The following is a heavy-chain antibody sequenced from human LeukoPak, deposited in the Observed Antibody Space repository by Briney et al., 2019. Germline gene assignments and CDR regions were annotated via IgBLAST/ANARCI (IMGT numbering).Heavy chain of an antibody. CDR2: IRSKANNYAT. CDR3: GKNYDYWNGQHFMDV. J-gene: IGHJ6*03. Sequence: GGSLRLSCAASGFSFSGSDIHWVRQASGKGLEWVGHIRSKANNYATESSASVKGRFTISRDESKNTAYLQMNSLRAEDTALYYCGKNYDYWNGQHFMDVWGIGTTVTVSS. V-gene: IGHV3-73*01. CDR1: GFSFSGSD. D-gene: IGHD3-3*01.